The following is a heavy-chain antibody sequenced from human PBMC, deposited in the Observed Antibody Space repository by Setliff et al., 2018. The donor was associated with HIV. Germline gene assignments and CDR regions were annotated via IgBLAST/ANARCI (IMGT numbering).Heavy chain of an antibody. Sequence: SETLSLTCAVSGYSISSGSYWGWIRQPPGKGLEWIGIIYHSGKTYYNSSLEVRVTISVDTSKNQFSLKLRSVTAADTAVYYCARRNTATGVFDYWGQGTLVTVSS. J-gene: IGHJ4*02. CDR3: ARRNTATGVFDY. CDR2: IYHSGKT. V-gene: IGHV4-38-2*01. D-gene: IGHD5-18*01. CDR1: GYSISSGSY.